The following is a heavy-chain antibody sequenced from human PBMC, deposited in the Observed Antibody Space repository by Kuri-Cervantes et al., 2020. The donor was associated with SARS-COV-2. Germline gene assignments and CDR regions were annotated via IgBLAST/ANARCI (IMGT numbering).Heavy chain of an antibody. Sequence: GASLKISCAASGFTFSSYGMHWVRQAPGKGLEWVAVISYDGSNKYYADSVKGRFTISRDNAKNSLYLQMNSLRAEDTAVYYCARGGVGITVDYWGQGTLVTVSS. CDR2: ISYDGSNK. J-gene: IGHJ4*02. CDR3: ARGGVGITVDY. D-gene: IGHD3-3*01. V-gene: IGHV3-30*03. CDR1: GFTFSSYG.